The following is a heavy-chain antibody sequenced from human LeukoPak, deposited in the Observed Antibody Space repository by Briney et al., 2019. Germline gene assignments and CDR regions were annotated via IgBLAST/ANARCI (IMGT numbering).Heavy chain of an antibody. CDR1: GGSFSGYY. V-gene: IGHV4-34*01. J-gene: IGHJ2*01. CDR2: INHSGST. Sequence: SETLSLTCAVYGGSFSGYYWSWIRQPPGKGLEWIGEINHSGSTNYSPSLKSRVTISVDTSKNQFSLKLSSVTAADTAVYYCARGRAVAAYWYFDLWGRGTLVTVSS. CDR3: ARGRAVAAYWYFDL. D-gene: IGHD6-19*01.